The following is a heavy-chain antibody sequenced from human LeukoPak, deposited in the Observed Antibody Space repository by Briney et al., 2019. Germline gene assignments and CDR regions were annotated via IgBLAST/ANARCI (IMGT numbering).Heavy chain of an antibody. CDR2: ISGSGDTT. V-gene: IGHV3-23*01. D-gene: IGHD3-10*01. CDR1: GFTFSSYG. CDR3: AKDHKSGYFDY. J-gene: IGHJ4*02. Sequence: GGSLRLSCAASGFTFSSYGMGWVRQAPGKGLEWVSAISGSGDTTYYADSVKGRFTISRDNSKNTLYLQMNSLRAEDTAVYYCAKDHKSGYFDYWGRGTLVTVSS.